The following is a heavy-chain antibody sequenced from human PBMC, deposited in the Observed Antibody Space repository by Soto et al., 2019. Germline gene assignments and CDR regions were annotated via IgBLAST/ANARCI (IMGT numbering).Heavy chain of an antibody. V-gene: IGHV3-23*01. CDR3: AKDLGYYDYIWGSYRWVY. CDR1: GFTFSSYA. CDR2: ISGSGGST. D-gene: IGHD3-16*02. J-gene: IGHJ4*02. Sequence: EVQLLESGGGLVQPGGSLRLSCAASGFTFSSYAMSWVRQAPGKGLEWVSAISGSGGSTYYADSVKGRFTISRDNSKNTPYLQMNSLRAEDTAVYYCAKDLGYYDYIWGSYRWVYWGQGTLVTVSS.